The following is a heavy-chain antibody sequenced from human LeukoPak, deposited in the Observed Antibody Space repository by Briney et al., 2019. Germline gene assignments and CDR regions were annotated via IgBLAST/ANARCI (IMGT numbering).Heavy chain of an antibody. CDR1: GYTFSSYG. CDR2: ISAYNGNT. V-gene: IGHV1-18*01. Sequence: ASVKVSRKASGYTFSSYGISWVRQAPGQGLEWMGWISAYNGNTNYAQKLQGRVTMTTDTSTSTAYMELRSLRSDDTAVYYCARGDYDYVWGSYTPRGDWGQGTLVTVSS. CDR3: ARGDYDYVWGSYTPRGD. D-gene: IGHD3-16*01. J-gene: IGHJ4*02.